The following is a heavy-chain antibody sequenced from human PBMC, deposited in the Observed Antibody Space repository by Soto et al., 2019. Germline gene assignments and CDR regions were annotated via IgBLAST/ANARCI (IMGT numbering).Heavy chain of an antibody. D-gene: IGHD2-15*01. Sequence: ASVKVSCKASGYTFTTYTMHWVRQAPGQRFEWMGWINAGNGNTKYSQKFQGRVTITTDTSASTAYMELSSLRSEDTAVYYCARDACLIRCPYYCGQGTLVTVSS. CDR2: INAGNGNT. V-gene: IGHV1-3*01. CDR1: GYTFTTYT. J-gene: IGHJ4*02. CDR3: ARDACLIRCPYY.